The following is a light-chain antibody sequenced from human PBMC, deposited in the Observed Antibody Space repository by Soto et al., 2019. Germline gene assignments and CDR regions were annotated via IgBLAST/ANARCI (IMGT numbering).Light chain of an antibody. Sequence: QSVLTQPASVSGSPGQSNTISCAGTTRDVGGYNYVSWYQQHPGKAPKLIIFDVNNRPSGVSDRFSGSKSGNTASLTIPGLRVEDVAAYYCNSYRDIGARYVFGSGAKLTV. CDR3: NSYRDIGARYV. CDR1: TRDVGGYNY. J-gene: IGLJ1*01. V-gene: IGLV2-14*01. CDR2: DVN.